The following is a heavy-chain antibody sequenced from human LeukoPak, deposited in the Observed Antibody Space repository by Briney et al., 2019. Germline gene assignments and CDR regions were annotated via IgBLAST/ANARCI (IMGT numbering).Heavy chain of an antibody. D-gene: IGHD4-23*01. V-gene: IGHV4-59*12. CDR3: ARAPVGVIPTDYYYYYMDV. Sequence: SETLSLTCTVSGGSISSYYWSWIRQPPGKGLEWIGYIYYSGSTNYNPSLKSRVTMSVDTSKNQFSLKLSSVTAADTAVYYCARAPVGVIPTDYYYYYMDVWGKGTTVTVSS. CDR1: GGSISSYY. J-gene: IGHJ6*03. CDR2: IYYSGST.